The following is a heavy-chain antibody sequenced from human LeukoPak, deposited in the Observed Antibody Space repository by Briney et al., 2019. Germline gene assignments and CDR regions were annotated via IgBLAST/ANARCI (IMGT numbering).Heavy chain of an antibody. CDR1: GFTFSSYA. CDR3: AKGAGYSYGYSYYFDY. V-gene: IGHV3-23*01. CDR2: ISGSGGST. J-gene: IGHJ4*02. D-gene: IGHD5-18*01. Sequence: PGGSLRLSCAASGFTFSSYAMSWVRQAPGKGLEWVSAISGSGGSTYYADSVKGRFTISRDNSKNTLYLQMNSLRAEDTAVYYCAKGAGYSYGYSYYFDYWGQGTLVTVSS.